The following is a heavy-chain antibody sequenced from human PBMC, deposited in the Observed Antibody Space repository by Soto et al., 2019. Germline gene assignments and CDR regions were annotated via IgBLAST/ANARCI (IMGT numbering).Heavy chain of an antibody. J-gene: IGHJ3*02. Sequence: ASVKVSCKVSGYTLPELSMHWVRQAPGKGLEWMGGFDPEDGETIYAQKFQGRVTMTEDTSTDTAYMELSSLRFEDTAVYYCAILDGAVVVVPAAMRLDAFDIWGQGTMVTVSS. D-gene: IGHD2-2*01. CDR2: FDPEDGET. CDR3: AILDGAVVVVPAAMRLDAFDI. CDR1: GYTLPELS. V-gene: IGHV1-24*01.